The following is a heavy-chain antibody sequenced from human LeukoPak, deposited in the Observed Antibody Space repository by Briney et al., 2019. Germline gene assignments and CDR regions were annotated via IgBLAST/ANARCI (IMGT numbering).Heavy chain of an antibody. CDR2: TWYDGSNK. J-gene: IGHJ4*02. D-gene: IGHD6-19*01. CDR1: GFTFRTYG. V-gene: IGHV3-33*01. CDR3: AREQNINGWYTFDS. Sequence: PGRSLRLSCAASGFTFRTYGMHWVRQAPGKGLEWVAGTWYDGSNKNYADSVKGRFTISRDNSKNTLYLQMTSLRAGDTALYYCAREQNINGWYTFDSWGQGTLVTVSS.